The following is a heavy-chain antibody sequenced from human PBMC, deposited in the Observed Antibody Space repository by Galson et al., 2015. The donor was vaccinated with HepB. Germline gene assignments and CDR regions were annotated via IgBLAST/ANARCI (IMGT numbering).Heavy chain of an antibody. V-gene: IGHV4-34*01. Sequence: ETLSLTCAVYGGSFSGYYWSWIRQPPGKGLEWIGEINHSGSTNYNPSLKSRVTISVDTSKNQFSLKLSSVTAADTAVYYCARRLRAGRPFDYWGQGTLVTVSS. D-gene: IGHD2-21*01. J-gene: IGHJ4*02. CDR3: ARRLRAGRPFDY. CDR1: GGSFSGYY. CDR2: INHSGST.